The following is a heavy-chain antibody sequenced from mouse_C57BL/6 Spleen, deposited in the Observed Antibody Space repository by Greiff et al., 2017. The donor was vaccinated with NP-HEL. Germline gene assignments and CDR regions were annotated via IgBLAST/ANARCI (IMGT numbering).Heavy chain of an antibody. D-gene: IGHD2-5*01. Sequence: EVKVVESGGGLVKPGGSLKLSCAASGFTFSSYAMSWVRQTPEKRLEWVATISDGGSYTYYPDNVKGRFTISRDNAKNNLYLQMSHLKSEDTAMYYCARDRPYYSNCDFDYWGQGTTLTVSS. CDR3: ARDRPYYSNCDFDY. J-gene: IGHJ2*01. V-gene: IGHV5-4*01. CDR1: GFTFSSYA. CDR2: ISDGGSYT.